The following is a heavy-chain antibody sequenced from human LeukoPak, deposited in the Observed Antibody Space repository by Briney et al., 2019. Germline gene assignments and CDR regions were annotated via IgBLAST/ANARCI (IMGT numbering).Heavy chain of an antibody. CDR2: INHSGNT. D-gene: IGHD3-22*01. Sequence: SETLSLTCAVYGGSFSGSYWSWIRQPPGKGLEWIGEINHSGNTNYNPSLKSRVTISVDPSKNQFSLKLNSVTAADTAVYYCARRGYDSSGPPPDYWGQGTLVTVSS. V-gene: IGHV4-34*01. J-gene: IGHJ4*02. CDR3: ARRGYDSSGPPPDY. CDR1: GGSFSGSY.